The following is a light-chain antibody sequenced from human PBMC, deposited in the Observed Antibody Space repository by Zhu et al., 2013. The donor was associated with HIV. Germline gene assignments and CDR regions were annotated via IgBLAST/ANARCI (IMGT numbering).Light chain of an antibody. Sequence: EIVLTQSPGTLSLSPGERATLSCRASQSVSTNLAWYQQKPGQAPRLLIYGAYTRATGIPARFSGSASGTDFTLTISRLAPEDFAVYYCQQYDNSPALTFGGGTKVEI. CDR3: QQYDNSPALT. CDR1: QSVSTN. CDR2: GAY. J-gene: IGKJ4*01. V-gene: IGKV3-20*01.